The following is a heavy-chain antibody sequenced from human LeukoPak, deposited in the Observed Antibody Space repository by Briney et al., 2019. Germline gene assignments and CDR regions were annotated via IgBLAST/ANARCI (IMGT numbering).Heavy chain of an antibody. D-gene: IGHD6-19*01. V-gene: IGHV3-20*04. CDR3: AREPGRGTSGWYGDVDY. CDR2: INWHGGST. J-gene: IGHJ4*02. Sequence: GGPLRLSCEASGFTFDDYGMNWVRHVPRKGLESVSAINWHGGSTGYADSVKGRFTISRDNAKDSLYLQMNTLRAEDTALYYCAREPGRGTSGWYGDVDYWGQGTLVTVSS. CDR1: GFTFDDYG.